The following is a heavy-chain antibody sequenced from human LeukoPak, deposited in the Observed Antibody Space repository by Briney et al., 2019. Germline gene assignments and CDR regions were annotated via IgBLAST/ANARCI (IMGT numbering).Heavy chain of an antibody. V-gene: IGHV4-59*03. D-gene: IGHD2-15*01. CDR2: IYYRGTP. J-gene: IGHJ4*02. CDR1: GGSISSYY. Sequence: PSETLSLTCTVSGGSISSYYWGWIRQPPGKGLEWVGQIYYRGTPNYNPSLKSRVTISIDTSKNQFSLKLNSVTAADTAVYYCAAESDRWLLRSWGQGTLVTVSS. CDR3: AAESDRWLLRS.